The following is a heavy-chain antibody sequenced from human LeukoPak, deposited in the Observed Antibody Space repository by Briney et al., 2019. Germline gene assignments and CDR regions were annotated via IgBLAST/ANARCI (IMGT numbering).Heavy chain of an antibody. CDR3: ARVVAAVGSYYFDC. CDR1: GFTFSDHY. Sequence: GGSLRLSCAASGFTFSDHYMDWGRQAPGKGLEWVGRIRNKPKSYTTEYAASVKGRFTISRDDSKNSLYLQMNSLKTEDTAVYYCARVVAAVGSYYFDCWGQGTLVTVSS. V-gene: IGHV3-72*01. CDR2: IRNKPKSYTT. D-gene: IGHD6-13*01. J-gene: IGHJ4*02.